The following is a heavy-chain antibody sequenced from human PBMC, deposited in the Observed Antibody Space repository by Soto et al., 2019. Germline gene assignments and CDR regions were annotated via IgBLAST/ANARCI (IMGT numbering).Heavy chain of an antibody. V-gene: IGHV3-30*18. CDR3: AKLGSIAVADSILDY. J-gene: IGHJ4*02. D-gene: IGHD6-19*01. Sequence: PGGSLRLSCAASGFTFSSYGMHWVRQAPGKGLEWVAVISYDGSNKYYADSVKGRFTISRDNSKNTLYLQMNSLRAEDTAVYYCAKLGSIAVADSILDYWGQGT. CDR1: GFTFSSYG. CDR2: ISYDGSNK.